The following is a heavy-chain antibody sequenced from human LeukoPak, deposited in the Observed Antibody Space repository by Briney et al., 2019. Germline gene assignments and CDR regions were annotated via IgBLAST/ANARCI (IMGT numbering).Heavy chain of an antibody. V-gene: IGHV1-69*05. CDR3: ARGNVSPAYYYYYMDV. J-gene: IGHJ6*03. Sequence: SVKVSCKFSGGTFSSYAISWVRQAPGQGLEWMGGIIPIFGTANYAQKFQGRVTITTDESTSTAYMELSSLRSEDTAVYYCARGNVSPAYYYYYMDVWGKGTTVTVSS. CDR1: GGTFSSYA. CDR2: IIPIFGTA. D-gene: IGHD1-1*01.